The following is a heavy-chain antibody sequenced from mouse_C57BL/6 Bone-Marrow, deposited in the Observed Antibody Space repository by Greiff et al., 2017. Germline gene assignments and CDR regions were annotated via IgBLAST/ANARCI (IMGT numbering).Heavy chain of an antibody. CDR1: GFTFSSYG. Sequence: VQLKESGGDLVKPGGSLKLSCAASGFTFSSYGMSWVRQTPDKRLEWVATISSGGSYTYYPDSVKGRVTISRDNAKNTLYLQMSSLKSEDTAMYYCARHETYYSNYGAYWGQGTLVTVSA. J-gene: IGHJ3*01. CDR3: ARHETYYSNYGAY. V-gene: IGHV5-6*01. D-gene: IGHD2-5*01. CDR2: ISSGGSYT.